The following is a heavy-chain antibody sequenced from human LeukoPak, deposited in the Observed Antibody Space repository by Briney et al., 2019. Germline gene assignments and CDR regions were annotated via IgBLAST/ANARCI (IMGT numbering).Heavy chain of an antibody. CDR1: GYTLTELS. Sequence: ASVKVSCKVSGYTLTELSMHWVRQAPGKGLEWMGGFDPEDGETIYAQKFQGRVTMTEDTSTDTAYMELSSLRSEDTAVYYCARGGSSGYDPRYYYYGMDVWGQGTTVTVSS. CDR2: FDPEDGET. V-gene: IGHV1-24*01. J-gene: IGHJ6*02. D-gene: IGHD5-12*01. CDR3: ARGGSSGYDPRYYYYGMDV.